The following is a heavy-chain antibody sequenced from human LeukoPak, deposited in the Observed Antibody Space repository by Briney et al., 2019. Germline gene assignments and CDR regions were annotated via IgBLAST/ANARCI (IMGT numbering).Heavy chain of an antibody. D-gene: IGHD2-15*01. V-gene: IGHV4-39*01. J-gene: IGHJ4*02. CDR2: MSYSGST. CDR3: AGQCSGGTCGFDY. CDR1: GGSISSSSYY. Sequence: SETLSLTCTVSGGSISSSSYYWGWIRQPPGKGLEWIGSMSYSGSTYYNPSLKSRITISVDTSKNQFSLKLSSVTAADTAVYYCAGQCSGGTCGFDYWGQGTLVTVSS.